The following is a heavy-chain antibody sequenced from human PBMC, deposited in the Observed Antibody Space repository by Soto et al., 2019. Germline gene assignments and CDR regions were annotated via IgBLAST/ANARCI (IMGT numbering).Heavy chain of an antibody. D-gene: IGHD6-13*01. J-gene: IGHJ6*02. Sequence: PGESMKIYCEASGFTFSGSAMDWGRQASGEGLGWVGRISSKANSYATASAASVKGRFTISRDDTKNTAYLQMNSLKTEDTAVYYCTILGSPKGGMDGGGQGTTVTVSS. CDR1: GFTFSGSA. CDR3: TILGSPKGGMDG. V-gene: IGHV3-73*01. CDR2: ISSKANSYAT.